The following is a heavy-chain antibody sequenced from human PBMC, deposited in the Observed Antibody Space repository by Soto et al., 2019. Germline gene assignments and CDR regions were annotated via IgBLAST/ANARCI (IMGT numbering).Heavy chain of an antibody. CDR3: ARDTFGGVIPYYFDY. D-gene: IGHD3-16*02. CDR1: GYTFTSYG. V-gene: IGHV1-18*01. Sequence: QVQLVQSGAEVKKPGASVKVSCKASGYTFTSYGISWVRQAPGQGLEWMGWISAYNGNTNYAQKLQGRVTMTTDTSTSKAYMELRSLRSDDTAVYYCARDTFGGVIPYYFDYWGQGTLVTVSS. J-gene: IGHJ4*02. CDR2: ISAYNGNT.